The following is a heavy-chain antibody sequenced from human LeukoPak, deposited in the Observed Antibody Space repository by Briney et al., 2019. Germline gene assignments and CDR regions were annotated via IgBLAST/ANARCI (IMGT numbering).Heavy chain of an antibody. Sequence: ASVKVSCKVSGYTFTGYYMHWVRQAPGQGLEWMGWINPNSGGTNYAQKFQGWVTMTRDTSISTAYMELSRLRSDDTAVYYCARDSAGSGTNRYFDYWGQGTLVTVSS. CDR1: GYTFTGYY. CDR3: ARDSAGSGTNRYFDY. CDR2: INPNSGGT. J-gene: IGHJ4*02. V-gene: IGHV1-2*04. D-gene: IGHD3-10*01.